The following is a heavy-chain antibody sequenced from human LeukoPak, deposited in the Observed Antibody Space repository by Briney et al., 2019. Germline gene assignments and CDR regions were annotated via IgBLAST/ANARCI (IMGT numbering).Heavy chain of an antibody. CDR1: GFTFSNYA. CDR2: ISYDGTNK. D-gene: IGHD6-13*01. J-gene: IGHJ1*01. CDR3: AGSPKYSSSWYEYFEH. V-gene: IGHV3-30*01. Sequence: PGRSLRLSCAASGFTFSNYAMHWVRQAPGKGLEWMAVISYDGTNKYYADSVKGRFTISRDNSMNTLFLQMNSLRAEDTAVYYCAGSPKYSSSWYEYFEHWGQGALVTVSS.